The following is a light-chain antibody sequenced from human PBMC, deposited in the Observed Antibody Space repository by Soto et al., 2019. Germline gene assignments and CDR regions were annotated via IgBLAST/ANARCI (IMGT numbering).Light chain of an antibody. V-gene: IGLV1-44*01. CDR1: SPNIGSNS. CDR2: SNN. Sequence: QSVLTQPPSASGTPGQRVTISCSGASPNIGSNSVNWYQQPPGTAPKLLIYSNNQRPSGVPDRFSGSKSGTSASLAIIGLQSEDEADYYCATWDDGLNGVVFGGGTKVTVL. J-gene: IGLJ2*01. CDR3: ATWDDGLNGVV.